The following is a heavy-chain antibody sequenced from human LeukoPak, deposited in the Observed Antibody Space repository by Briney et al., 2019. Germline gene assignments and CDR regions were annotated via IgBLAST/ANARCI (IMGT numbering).Heavy chain of an antibody. J-gene: IGHJ4*02. CDR3: ARAFSGYYGGGYYFDY. Sequence: PSETLSLTCAVYGGSFSGYYWSWIRQPPGKGLEWIGEINHSGSTNYNPSLTSRVTISVDTSKNQFSLKLSSVTAADTAVYYCARAFSGYYGGGYYFDYWGQGTLVTVS. D-gene: IGHD3-22*01. V-gene: IGHV4-34*01. CDR2: INHSGST. CDR1: GGSFSGYY.